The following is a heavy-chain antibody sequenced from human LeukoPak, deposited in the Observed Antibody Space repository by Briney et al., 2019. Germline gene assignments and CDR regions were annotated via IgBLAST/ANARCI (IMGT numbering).Heavy chain of an antibody. V-gene: IGHV3-53*01. CDR3: ARLYSYAFDY. D-gene: IGHD5-18*01. CDR2: IYSGGTT. J-gene: IGHJ4*02. Sequence: PGGSLRLSCAASGFSVSNNYMSWVRQAPGKGLEWVSVIYSGGTTYYADSVKGRFTISRGNSKNTLYLQMNSLRGEDTALYYCARLYSYAFDYWGQGTLVTVSS. CDR1: GFSVSNNY.